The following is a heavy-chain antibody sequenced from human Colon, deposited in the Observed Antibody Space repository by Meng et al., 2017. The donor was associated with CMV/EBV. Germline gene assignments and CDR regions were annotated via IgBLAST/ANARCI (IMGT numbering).Heavy chain of an antibody. CDR2: IYNSGSA. D-gene: IGHD3-10*02. Sequence: LLLEESGPGLVNPPAPLSLTCTVSGGSFTSNSYFWGWIRQPPGKGLEYIGSIYNSGSAYYNPSLKSRVTISLDTSKNQFSLKLSSVTAADTAMYYCARVVLNFFDYWGQGTLVTVSS. CDR3: ARVVLNFFDY. V-gene: IGHV4-39*07. J-gene: IGHJ4*02. CDR1: GGSFTSNSYF.